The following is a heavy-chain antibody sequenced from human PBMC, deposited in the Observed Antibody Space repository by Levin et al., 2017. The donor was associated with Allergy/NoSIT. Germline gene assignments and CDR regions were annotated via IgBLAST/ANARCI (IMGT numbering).Heavy chain of an antibody. J-gene: IGHJ4*02. Sequence: PSETLSLTCAASGFTFRNHAMNWVRQAPGKGLEWVSAITTSGATTHYADSVKGRFTISRDNSKHTLSLQMNSLRAEDTAFYYCAKGQDYGDTLHFDYCGQGTLVTVSS. D-gene: IGHD4-17*01. CDR2: ITTSGATT. CDR3: AKGQDYGDTLHFDY. CDR1: GFTFRNHA. V-gene: IGHV3-23*01.